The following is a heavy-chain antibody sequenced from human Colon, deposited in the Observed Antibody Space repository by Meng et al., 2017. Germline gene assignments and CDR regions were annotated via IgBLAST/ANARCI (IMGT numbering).Heavy chain of an antibody. CDR3: ARHGGWHFDY. V-gene: IGHV4-4*02. D-gene: IGHD6-19*01. CDR2: IYLSGSP. CDR1: GGSISSSNY. Sequence: QAELQEAGPGLVEPSGTLSLTCSVSGGSISSSNYWRWVRQPPGKGLEWIVQIYLSGSPSYNPSLESRVTISVDKSKNQLSLRLTSVTAADTAIYYCARHGGWHFDYWGQGTLVTVSS. J-gene: IGHJ4*02.